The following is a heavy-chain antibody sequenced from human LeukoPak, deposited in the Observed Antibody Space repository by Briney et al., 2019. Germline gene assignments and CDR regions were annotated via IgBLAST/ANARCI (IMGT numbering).Heavy chain of an antibody. CDR2: IYYTGTT. CDR1: GATVSSGSYY. D-gene: IGHD4-17*01. Sequence: SETLSLTCSVSGATVSSGSYYWTWLRQPPGQGLEWIRYIYYTGTTNYTPLLKRRINISLDLSMNQFSLRLKSVTAADTAVYYCVSPGPNYGDYAYEYWGQGTLVTVSS. J-gene: IGHJ4*02. V-gene: IGHV4-61*01. CDR3: VSPGPNYGDYAYEY.